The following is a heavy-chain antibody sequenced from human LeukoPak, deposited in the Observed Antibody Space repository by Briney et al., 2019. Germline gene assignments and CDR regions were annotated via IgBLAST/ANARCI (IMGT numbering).Heavy chain of an antibody. D-gene: IGHD6-19*01. V-gene: IGHV4-30-2*01. J-gene: IGHJ4*02. CDR2: IYHSGST. Sequence: KSSETLSLTCAVSGGSISSGGYTWSWIRQPPGKGLEWIGYIYHSGSTYHNPSLKSRVTISVDRSNNQFSLKLSSVTAADTAVYYCARVDGGSGWYYFDYWGQGTLVTVSS. CDR3: ARVDGGSGWYYFDY. CDR1: GGSISSGGYT.